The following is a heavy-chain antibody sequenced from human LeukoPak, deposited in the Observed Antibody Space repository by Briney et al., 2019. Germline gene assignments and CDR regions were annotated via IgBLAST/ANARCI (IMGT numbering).Heavy chain of an antibody. CDR1: GDSITSGSYY. V-gene: IGHV4-31*03. Sequence: SETLSLTCTVSGDSITSGSYYWAWIRQHPEKGLEWIGYIYYTGGTHYNPSLKSRLTISVDTSKNQFSLKLSSVTAADTAVYYCARGLQTHWGQGTLVTVSS. CDR3: ARGLQTH. J-gene: IGHJ4*02. CDR2: IYYTGGT.